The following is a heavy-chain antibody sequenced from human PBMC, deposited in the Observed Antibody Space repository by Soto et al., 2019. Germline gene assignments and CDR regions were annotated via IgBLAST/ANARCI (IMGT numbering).Heavy chain of an antibody. CDR3: ASGARSSTSPRNWFDP. CDR1: GFTFSSYA. CDR2: ISGSGGGT. Sequence: EVQLLESGGGLVQPGGSLRLSCAASGFTFSSYAMSWVRQAPGKGLEWVSGISGSGGGTYYADSVKGRFTISRDNSKNTLYLQMNSLRVEDTAVYYCASGARSSTSPRNWFDPWGQGTLVTVSS. V-gene: IGHV3-23*01. J-gene: IGHJ5*02. D-gene: IGHD2-2*01.